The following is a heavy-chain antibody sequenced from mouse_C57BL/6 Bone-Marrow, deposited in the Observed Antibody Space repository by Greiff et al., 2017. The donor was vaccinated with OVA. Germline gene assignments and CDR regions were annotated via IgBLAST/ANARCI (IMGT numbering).Heavy chain of an antibody. V-gene: IGHV1-52*01. CDR3: ARSIYDYDHYAMDY. CDR2: IDPSDSET. D-gene: IGHD2-4*01. J-gene: IGHJ4*01. Sequence: QVQLKQPGAELVRPGSSVKLSCKASGYTFTSYWMHWVKQRPIQGLEWIGNIDPSDSETHYNQKFKDKATLTVDKSSSTAYMQLSSLTSEDSAVYYCARSIYDYDHYAMDYWGQGTSVTVSS. CDR1: GYTFTSYW.